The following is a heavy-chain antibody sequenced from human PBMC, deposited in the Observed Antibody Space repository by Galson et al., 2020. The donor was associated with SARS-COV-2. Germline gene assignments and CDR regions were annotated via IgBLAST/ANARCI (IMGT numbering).Heavy chain of an antibody. V-gene: IGHV4-4*07. CDR1: GGSIRSYY. CDR2: IYISGGT. Sequence: SQTLSLTCTVSGGSIRSYYWSWIRQPVGKGLEWIGRIYISGGTNYNPSLQSRVTMSVDTSKNQFSLKLSSVTAADTAVYYCARIFNDYYDLGCYFGWFDPWGQGTLVTVSS. J-gene: IGHJ5*02. CDR3: ARIFNDYYDLGCYFGWFDP. D-gene: IGHD3-10*01.